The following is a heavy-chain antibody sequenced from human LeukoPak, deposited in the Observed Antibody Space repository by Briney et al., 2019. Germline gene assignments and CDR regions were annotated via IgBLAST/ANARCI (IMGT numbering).Heavy chain of an antibody. CDR3: ARAAGAAGGQYFDY. CDR1: GGSISSSSYY. D-gene: IGHD6-13*01. CDR2: IYSNGDT. Sequence: SETLSLTCTVSGGSISSSSYYWSWIRQPAGQGLEWIGRIYSNGDTRYNPSLKSRVTMSVDTSKNQLSLKLGPVTAADTAVYYCARAAGAAGGQYFDYWGQGTLVTVSS. J-gene: IGHJ4*02. V-gene: IGHV4-61*02.